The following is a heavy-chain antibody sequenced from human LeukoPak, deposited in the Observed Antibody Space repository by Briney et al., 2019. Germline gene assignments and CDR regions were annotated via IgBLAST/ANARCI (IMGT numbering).Heavy chain of an antibody. Sequence: GASVKVSCKASGYTFTGYYMHWVRQAPGQGLEWMGWINPNSGGTNYAHTFQGRVTMTRDTSISTAYMELSRLSSDDTAVYYCARGAGESYYYYMGVWGKGTTVTVSS. CDR3: ARGAGESYYYYMGV. V-gene: IGHV1-2*02. CDR2: INPNSGGT. D-gene: IGHD7-27*01. CDR1: GYTFTGYY. J-gene: IGHJ6*03.